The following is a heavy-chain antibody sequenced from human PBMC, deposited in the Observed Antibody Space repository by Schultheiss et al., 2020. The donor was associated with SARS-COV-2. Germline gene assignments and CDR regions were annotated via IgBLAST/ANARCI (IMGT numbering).Heavy chain of an antibody. Sequence: SETLSLTCIVSGDPISSGTYYWSWIRQHPGKGLEWIGSIHPSGITLHNPSLKSRVTISVDTSKNQFSLKVSSVTAADTAVYYCARAGYEGPFDCLGQGTLGTVSS. J-gene: IGHJ4*02. D-gene: IGHD5-12*01. V-gene: IGHV4-30-4*08. CDR2: IHPSGIT. CDR1: GDPISSGTYY. CDR3: ARAGYEGPFDC.